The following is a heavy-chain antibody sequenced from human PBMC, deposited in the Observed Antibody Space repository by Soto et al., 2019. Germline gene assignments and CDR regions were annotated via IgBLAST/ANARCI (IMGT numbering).Heavy chain of an antibody. V-gene: IGHV1-2*02. CDR3: VRRSTNSDYCLDY. Sequence: ASVKVSCKASGYTFTGYYMHWVRQAPGQGLEWMGWIYPKSGGTKYAQKFQSRVTMTRDTSISTAYMELSRLRSDDTAVYYCVRRSTNSDYCLDYWGRGTLVTVSS. CDR1: GYTFTGYY. CDR2: IYPKSGGT. D-gene: IGHD4-4*01. J-gene: IGHJ4*02.